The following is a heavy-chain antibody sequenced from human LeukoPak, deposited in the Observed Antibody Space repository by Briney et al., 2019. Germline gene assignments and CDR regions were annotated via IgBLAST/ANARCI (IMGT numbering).Heavy chain of an antibody. Sequence: ASVKVSCKASGGTFSSYAISWVRQAPGQGLEWMGRIIPILGIANYAQKFQGRVTITADKSTSTAYMELSSPRSEDTAVYYCARAPGYSIQYGMDVWGQGTTVTVSS. D-gene: IGHD3-9*01. J-gene: IGHJ6*02. CDR2: IIPILGIA. CDR1: GGTFSSYA. CDR3: ARAPGYSIQYGMDV. V-gene: IGHV1-69*04.